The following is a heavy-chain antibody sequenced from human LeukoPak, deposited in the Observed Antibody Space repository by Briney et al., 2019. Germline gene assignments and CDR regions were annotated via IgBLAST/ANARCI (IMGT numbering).Heavy chain of an antibody. D-gene: IGHD3-10*01. CDR1: GFTFSSYA. V-gene: IGHV3-23*01. CDR2: IGGSGGST. CDR3: AKGSPDYYGSGRPGWFDP. Sequence: GRSLRLSYAASGFTFSSYAMSWVRQAPAKGLEWVSAIGGSGGSTYYADSVKGRFTISRDNSKNTLYLQMNSLRAEDTAVYYCAKGSPDYYGSGRPGWFDPWGQGTLVTVSS. J-gene: IGHJ5*02.